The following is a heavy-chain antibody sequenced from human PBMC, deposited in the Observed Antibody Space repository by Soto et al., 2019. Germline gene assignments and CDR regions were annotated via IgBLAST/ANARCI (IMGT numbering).Heavy chain of an antibody. J-gene: IGHJ6*02. CDR2: IWYDGSNK. CDR3: ARGSWRPSPYYYGMDV. CDR1: GFTFSSYG. Sequence: QVQLVESGGGVVQPGRSMRLSCAASGFTFSSYGMHWVRQAPGKGLEWMAVIWYDGSNKYYADSVKGRFTISRDNSKNTLYLQMNSLRAEDTAVYYCARGSWRPSPYYYGMDVWGQGTTVTVSS. D-gene: IGHD3-10*01. V-gene: IGHV3-33*01.